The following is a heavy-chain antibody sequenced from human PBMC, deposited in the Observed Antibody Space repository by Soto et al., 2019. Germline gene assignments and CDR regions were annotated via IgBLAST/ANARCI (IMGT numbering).Heavy chain of an antibody. Sequence: SETLSLTCTVSGGSISSGDYYWSWIRQPPGKGLEWIGYIYYSGSTYYNPSLKSRVTISVDTSKNQFSLKLSSVTAADTAVYYCARRPYGWLVNAFDIWGQGTMVTVSS. V-gene: IGHV4-30-4*01. CDR2: IYYSGST. D-gene: IGHD6-19*01. J-gene: IGHJ3*02. CDR1: GGSISSGDYY. CDR3: ARRPYGWLVNAFDI.